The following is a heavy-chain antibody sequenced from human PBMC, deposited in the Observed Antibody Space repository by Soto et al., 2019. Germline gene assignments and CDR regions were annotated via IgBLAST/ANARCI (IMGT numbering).Heavy chain of an antibody. D-gene: IGHD3-9*01. J-gene: IGHJ4*02. V-gene: IGHV4-30-4*01. CDR1: GGSISSGDYY. Sequence: PSETLSLTCTVSGGSISSGDYYWSWIRQPPGKGLEWIGYIYYSGSTYYNPSLKSRVTISVDTSKNQFSLKLSSVAAADTAVYYCARDSSPSYDIGLDYWGQGTLVTVSS. CDR2: IYYSGST. CDR3: ARDSSPSYDIGLDY.